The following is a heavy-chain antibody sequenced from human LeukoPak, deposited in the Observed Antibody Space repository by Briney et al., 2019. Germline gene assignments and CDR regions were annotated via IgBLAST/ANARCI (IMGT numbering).Heavy chain of an antibody. J-gene: IGHJ5*02. Sequence: ASETLSLTCTVSGGSISSYYWSWIRQPPGKGLEWIGYIYYSGSTNYNPSLKSRVTISADMSKTQFSLKLTSVTAADTAIYYCARGSGGYRFDPWGLGTLVTVSS. CDR3: ARGSGGYRFDP. CDR2: IYYSGST. V-gene: IGHV4-59*01. CDR1: GGSISSYY. D-gene: IGHD3-10*01.